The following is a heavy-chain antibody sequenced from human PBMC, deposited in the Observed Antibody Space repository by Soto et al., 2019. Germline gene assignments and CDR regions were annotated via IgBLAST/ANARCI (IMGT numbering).Heavy chain of an antibody. D-gene: IGHD2-2*02. CDR1: GYTFTSYD. J-gene: IGHJ5*02. V-gene: IGHV1-8*01. Sequence: ASVKVSCKASGYTFTSYDINWVRQATGQGLEWMGWMNPNSGNTGYAQKFQGRVTMTRNTSISTAYMELSSLRSEDTAVYYCARGFGDCSSTSRYIPFDPWGQGTLVTVSS. CDR3: ARGFGDCSSTSRYIPFDP. CDR2: MNPNSGNT.